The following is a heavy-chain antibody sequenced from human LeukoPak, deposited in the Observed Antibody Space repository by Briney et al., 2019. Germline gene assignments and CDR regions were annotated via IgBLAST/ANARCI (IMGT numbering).Heavy chain of an antibody. CDR3: ARDRDRSGSQSY. D-gene: IGHD1-26*01. V-gene: IGHV1-18*01. J-gene: IGHJ4*02. CDR1: GYTFTSYG. Sequence: ASVKVSCKASGYTFTSYGISWVRQAPGQALEWMGWISANNGNTKYNTKYAQNLQGRVTMTTDISTSTAYMELRTLRSDDTAVYYCARDRDRSGSQSYWGQGTLVTVSS. CDR2: ISANNGNTKYNT.